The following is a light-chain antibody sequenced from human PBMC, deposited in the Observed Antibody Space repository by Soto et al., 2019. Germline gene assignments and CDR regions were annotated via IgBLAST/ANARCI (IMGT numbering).Light chain of an antibody. J-gene: IGKJ4*01. Sequence: EIVLTQSPATLSLSPGERATLSCSASQSVSNYLAWYQQKPGQAPRLLIYDASNRATGIPARFSGSGSGTDFTLTISTLEPEDFAVYYCQQHINRLSFGGGTKVEIK. CDR1: QSVSNY. V-gene: IGKV3-11*01. CDR3: QQHINRLS. CDR2: DAS.